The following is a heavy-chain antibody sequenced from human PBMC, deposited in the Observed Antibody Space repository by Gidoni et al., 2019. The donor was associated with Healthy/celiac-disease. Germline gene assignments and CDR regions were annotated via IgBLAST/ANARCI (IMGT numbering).Heavy chain of an antibody. CDR2: IIPILGIA. CDR3: ERNVEWESIPHAFDI. Sequence: AVKKPGYSVQVSCKASGGTFSSYTISWVRQAPGQGLEWMGRIIPILGIANYAQKLQGRVTITADKSTSTAYMELSSLRSEDTAVYYCERNVEWESIPHAFDIWGQGTMVTVSS. CDR1: GGTFSSYT. D-gene: IGHD1-26*01. V-gene: IGHV1-69*02. J-gene: IGHJ3*02.